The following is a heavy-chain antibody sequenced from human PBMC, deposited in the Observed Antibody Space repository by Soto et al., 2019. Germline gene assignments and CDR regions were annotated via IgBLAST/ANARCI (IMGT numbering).Heavy chain of an antibody. Sequence: SETLSLTCTVSGDSIRTSTYSWGWIRQPPGKGLEWIGSIYYSGSTSYNPSLKSRVTISVDTSKNQFSLKLSSVTAADTAVYYCARHYNWKLDSWGQGTLVTVSS. J-gene: IGHJ5*01. V-gene: IGHV4-39*01. CDR1: GDSIRTSTYS. CDR2: IYYSGST. D-gene: IGHD1-20*01. CDR3: ARHYNWKLDS.